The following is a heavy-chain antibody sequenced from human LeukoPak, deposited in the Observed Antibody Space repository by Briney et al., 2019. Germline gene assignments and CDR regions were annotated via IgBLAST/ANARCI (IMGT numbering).Heavy chain of an antibody. D-gene: IGHD2-15*01. CDR2: IYYSGST. CDR3: ATTLGYCGGGSCHN. CDR1: GDSMNSYY. Sequence: SETLSLTCTVSGDSMNSYYWTWIRQPPGKGLEWIGYIYYSGSTNYNPSLKSRVTISVDSSKNQFSLKLNSVTAADTAVYYCATTLGYCGGGSCHNWGQGTLVTVSS. V-gene: IGHV4-59*12. J-gene: IGHJ4*02.